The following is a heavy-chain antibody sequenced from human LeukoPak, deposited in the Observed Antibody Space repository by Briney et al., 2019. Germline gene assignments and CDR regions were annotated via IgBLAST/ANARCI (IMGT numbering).Heavy chain of an antibody. CDR3: ARDYSSPWLRFFDY. CDR2: MWFDGSNI. CDR1: GFTFSSYG. J-gene: IGHJ4*02. Sequence: GGSLRLSCAASGFTFSSYGMHWVRQAPGKGLEWVAVMWFDGSNIYYADSVKGRFTISRDNSKNTLYLQMNSLRAEDTAVYYCARDYSSPWLRFFDYWGQGTLVTVSS. D-gene: IGHD6-19*01. V-gene: IGHV3-33*01.